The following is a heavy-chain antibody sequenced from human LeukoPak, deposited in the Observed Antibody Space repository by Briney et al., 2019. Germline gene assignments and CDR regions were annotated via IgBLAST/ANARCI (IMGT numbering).Heavy chain of an antibody. CDR3: VGVAPYGDYEDY. D-gene: IGHD4-17*01. Sequence: GGSLRLSCAASGFTFSSYGMHWVRQAPSKGLEWVAVIWYDGSNKYYADSVKGRFTISRDNSKNTLYLQMNSLRAEDTAVYYCVGVAPYGDYEDYWGQGTLVTVSS. CDR1: GFTFSSYG. V-gene: IGHV3-33*01. J-gene: IGHJ4*02. CDR2: IWYDGSNK.